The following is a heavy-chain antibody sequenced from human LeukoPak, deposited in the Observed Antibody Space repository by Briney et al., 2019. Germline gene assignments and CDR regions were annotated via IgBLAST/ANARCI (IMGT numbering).Heavy chain of an antibody. V-gene: IGHV4-34*01. D-gene: IGHD5-18*01. Sequence: SETLSLTCAVYGGSFSGYYWSWIRQPPGKGLEWIGELNHSGSTNYNPSLKSRVTISVDTSTNQFSLQLTSVTAADTAVYYCARGPLDTAVATYYFDNGAQGTLVIVSS. CDR3: ARGPLDTAVATYYFDN. CDR2: LNHSGST. CDR1: GGSFSGYY. J-gene: IGHJ4*02.